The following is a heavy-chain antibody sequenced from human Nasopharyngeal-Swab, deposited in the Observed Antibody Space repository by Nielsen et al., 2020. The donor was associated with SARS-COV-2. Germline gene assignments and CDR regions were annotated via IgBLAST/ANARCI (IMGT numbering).Heavy chain of an antibody. J-gene: IGHJ6*02. CDR1: GGSISSYY. CDR2: IYYSGST. V-gene: IGHV4-59*01. D-gene: IGHD6-13*01. CDR3: ARGTWYSSSGASYYYYYGMDV. Sequence: SETLSLTCTVSGGSISSYYWSWIRQPPGKGLEWIGYIYYSGSTNYNPSLKSRVTISVDTSKNQFSLKLSSVTAADTAVYYCARGTWYSSSGASYYYYYGMDVWGQGTTVTVSS.